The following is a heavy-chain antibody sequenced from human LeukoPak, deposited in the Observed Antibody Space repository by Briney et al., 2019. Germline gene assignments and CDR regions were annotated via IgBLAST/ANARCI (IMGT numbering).Heavy chain of an antibody. CDR3: ARDPAAAGTRVKYYYYYYMDV. CDR1: GYTFTGYY. V-gene: IGHV1-2*02. Sequence: GASVKVSCKASGYTFTGYYMHWVRQAPGQGLEWMGWINPNSGGTNYAQKFQGRVTMTTDTSTSTAYMELRSLRSDDTAVYYCARDPAAAGTRVKYYYYYYMDVWGKGTTVTVSS. D-gene: IGHD6-13*01. CDR2: INPNSGGT. J-gene: IGHJ6*03.